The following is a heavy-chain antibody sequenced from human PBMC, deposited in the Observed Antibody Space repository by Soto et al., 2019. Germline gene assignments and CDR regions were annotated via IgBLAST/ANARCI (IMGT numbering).Heavy chain of an antibody. CDR1: GYSISSGYY. V-gene: IGHV4-38-2*01. J-gene: IGHJ6*02. D-gene: IGHD2-8*02. CDR2: IYHSGST. CDR3: ATRTSGYWNYGMDV. Sequence: ETLSLTCAVSGYSISSGYYWGWIRQPPGKGLEWIGSIYHSGSTYYNPSLKSRVTISVDTSKNQFSLKLSSVTAADTAVYYCATRTSGYWNYGMDVWGQGTTVTVSS.